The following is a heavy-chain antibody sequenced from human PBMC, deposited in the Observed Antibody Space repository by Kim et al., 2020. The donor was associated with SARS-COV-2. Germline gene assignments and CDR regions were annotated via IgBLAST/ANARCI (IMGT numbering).Heavy chain of an antibody. CDR1: GFTFSSYG. D-gene: IGHD3-22*01. J-gene: IGHJ3*02. Sequence: GGSLRLSCAASGFTFSSYGMHWVRQAPGKGLEWVAVIWYDGSNKYYADSVKGRFTISKDNSKNTLYLQMNSLRAEDTAVYYCARDVYYDSRDLDAFDIWGQGTMITVSS. CDR2: IWYDGSNK. V-gene: IGHV3-33*01. CDR3: ARDVYYDSRDLDAFDI.